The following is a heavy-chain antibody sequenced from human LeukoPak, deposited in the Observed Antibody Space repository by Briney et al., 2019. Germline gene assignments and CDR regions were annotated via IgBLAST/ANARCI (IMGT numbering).Heavy chain of an antibody. CDR3: TTDALGGLYDFWSGYYDY. J-gene: IGHJ4*02. D-gene: IGHD3-3*01. V-gene: IGHV3-23*01. CDR2: ISGSGGST. Sequence: PGGSLRLSCAASGFTFSSYAMSWVRQAPGKGLEWVSAISGSGGSTYYADSVKGRFTISRDNSKNTLYLQMNSLRAEDTAVYYCTTDALGGLYDFWSGYYDYWGQGTLVTVSS. CDR1: GFTFSSYA.